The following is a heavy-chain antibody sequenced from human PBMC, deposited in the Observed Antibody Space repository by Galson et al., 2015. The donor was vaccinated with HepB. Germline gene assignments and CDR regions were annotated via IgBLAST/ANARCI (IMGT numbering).Heavy chain of an antibody. V-gene: IGHV3-30*04. D-gene: IGHD2-21*02. CDR3: AKDVLKVYCGGDCLGRQVDP. J-gene: IGHJ5*02. CDR1: GFTFSSYA. CDR2: ISYDGSNK. Sequence: SLRLSCAASGFTFSSYAMHWVRQAPGKGLEWVAVISYDGSNKYYADSVKGRFTISRDNSKNTLYLQMNSLRAEDTAVYYCAKDVLKVYCGGDCLGRQVDPWGQGTLVTVSS.